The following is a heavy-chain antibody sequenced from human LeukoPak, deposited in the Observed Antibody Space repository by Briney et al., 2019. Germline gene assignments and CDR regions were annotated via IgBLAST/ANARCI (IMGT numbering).Heavy chain of an antibody. CDR2: IYPGDSDT. J-gene: IGHJ5*02. CDR3: ARQRKTYYYGSGSYTSNWFDP. CDR1: GYSFTSYR. V-gene: IGHV5-51*01. Sequence: GESLKISCKGPGYSFTSYRIGWVRQMPGKGLEWIGIIYPGDSDTRYSPSFQGQVTISADKSISTAYLQWSSLKASDTAMYYCARQRKTYYYGSGSYTSNWFDPWGQGTLVTVSS. D-gene: IGHD3-10*01.